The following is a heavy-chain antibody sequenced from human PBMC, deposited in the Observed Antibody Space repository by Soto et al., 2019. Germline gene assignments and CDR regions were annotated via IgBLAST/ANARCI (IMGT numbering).Heavy chain of an antibody. J-gene: IGHJ5*02. CDR3: AKSSENYTSGWFLQGGLDP. D-gene: IGHD6-19*01. Sequence: GGSLRLSCAASGFTFSNYAMYWVRQAPGKGLEWVAVISYDGSDKYYADSVKGRFTISRDNSENTLFLQMSSLRTDDTAVYYCAKSSENYTSGWFLQGGLDPWGQGTLVTVSS. V-gene: IGHV3-30*18. CDR1: GFTFSNYA. CDR2: ISYDGSDK.